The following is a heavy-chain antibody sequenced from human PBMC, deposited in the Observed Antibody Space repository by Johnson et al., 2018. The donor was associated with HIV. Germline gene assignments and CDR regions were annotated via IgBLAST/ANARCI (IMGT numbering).Heavy chain of an antibody. D-gene: IGHD6-13*01. CDR2: INWNGGST. V-gene: IGHV3-20*04. J-gene: IGHJ3*02. Sequence: EVQLVESGGGLVKPGGSLRLSCAASGFTFSNAWMSWVRQAPGKGLEWVSNINWNGGSTGYADSLKGRFSISRDKAKNSLYLQMNSLRAEDTAVYYCAKAGGIAAAVAFDIWGQGTMVTVSS. CDR3: AKAGGIAAAVAFDI. CDR1: GFTFSNAW.